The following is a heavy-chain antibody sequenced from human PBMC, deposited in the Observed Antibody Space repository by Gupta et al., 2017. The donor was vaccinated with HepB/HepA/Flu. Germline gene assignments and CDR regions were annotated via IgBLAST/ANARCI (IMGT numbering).Heavy chain of an antibody. CDR1: GGSVSSFNW. V-gene: IGHV4-4*02. CDR3: STSWPRDY. Sequence: QVQLQESGPGLVKPSGTLSLTCGVSGGSVSSFNWWTWVRQPPGKGLEWIGEINHSGSTTYNPSLKSRVPMSVDKSNNHLTLKVTSVTAADTAVYYCSTSWPRDYWGPGALVTVSS. CDR2: INHSGST. J-gene: IGHJ4*02.